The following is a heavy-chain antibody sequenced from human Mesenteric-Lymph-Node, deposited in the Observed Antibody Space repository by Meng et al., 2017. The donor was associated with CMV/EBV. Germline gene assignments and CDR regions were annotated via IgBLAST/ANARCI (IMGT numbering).Heavy chain of an antibody. CDR1: GFTVSSNY. V-gene: IGHV3-53*01. CDR3: TRDPYGDYYGMDV. Sequence: GGSLRLSCAASGFTVSSNYMSWARQAPGKGLEWVSVIYSGGSTYYADSVKGRFTVSRDNSKNTLFLQMNSLRADDTAVYYCTRDPYGDYYGMDVWGQGTTVTVSS. CDR2: IYSGGST. D-gene: IGHD4/OR15-4a*01. J-gene: IGHJ6*02.